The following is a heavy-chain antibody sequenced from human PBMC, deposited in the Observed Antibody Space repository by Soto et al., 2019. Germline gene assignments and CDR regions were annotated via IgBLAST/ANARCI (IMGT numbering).Heavy chain of an antibody. J-gene: IGHJ5*02. CDR2: IIPIFGTA. CDR1: GGTFSSYA. D-gene: IGHD5-12*01. V-gene: IGHV1-69*13. Sequence: SVKVSCKASGGTFSSYAISWVRQAPGQGLEWMGGIIPIFGTANYAQKFQGRVTITADESTSTAYMELSSLRSEDTAVYYCARDGIVATIKRFVWFDPWGQGTLVTVSS. CDR3: ARDGIVATIKRFVWFDP.